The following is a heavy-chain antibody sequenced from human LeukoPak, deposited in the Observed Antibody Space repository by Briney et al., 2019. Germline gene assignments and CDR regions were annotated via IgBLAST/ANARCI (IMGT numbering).Heavy chain of an antibody. D-gene: IGHD6-19*01. Sequence: GGSLRLSCAASGFTFSSYAMSWVRQAPGKGLEWVSSISGSGGNTFYADSVKGRFTISRDNSKNTLYLQMNTLRAEDTAVYYCAREGHSSGWSGRGVEYYYYGLDVWGQGTTVTVSS. CDR2: ISGSGGNT. V-gene: IGHV3-23*01. J-gene: IGHJ6*02. CDR3: AREGHSSGWSGRGVEYYYYGLDV. CDR1: GFTFSSYA.